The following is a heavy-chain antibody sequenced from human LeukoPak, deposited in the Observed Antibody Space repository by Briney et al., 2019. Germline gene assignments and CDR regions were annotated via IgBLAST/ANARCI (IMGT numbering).Heavy chain of an antibody. Sequence: SETLSLTCTVSGASVTDYYWSWIRQSPGKGLEWISYIHHSGDSDYNPSLRSRVTTSLDTSKNQFSLNLISVTAADTAVYYCTRGHWGLQSWSQGTLVTVSS. CDR3: TRGHWGLQS. J-gene: IGHJ5*02. CDR1: GASVTDYY. CDR2: IHHSGDS. D-gene: IGHD7-27*01. V-gene: IGHV4-59*02.